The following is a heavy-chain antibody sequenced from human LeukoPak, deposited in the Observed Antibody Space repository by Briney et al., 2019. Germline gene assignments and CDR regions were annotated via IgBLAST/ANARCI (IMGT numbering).Heavy chain of an antibody. CDR3: ARGAIAGTSDYYYYMDV. Sequence: SETLSLTCTVSGGSISSGSYYWSWIRQPAGKGLEWIGRIYTSGSTNYNPSLKSRVTISVDTSKNQFSLKLSSVTAADTAVYYCARGAIAGTSDYYYYMDVWGKGTTVTISS. V-gene: IGHV4-61*02. CDR1: GGSISSGSYY. CDR2: IYTSGST. J-gene: IGHJ6*03. D-gene: IGHD6-13*01.